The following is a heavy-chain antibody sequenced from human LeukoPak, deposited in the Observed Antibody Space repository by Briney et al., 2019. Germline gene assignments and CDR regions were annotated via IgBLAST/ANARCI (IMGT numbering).Heavy chain of an antibody. D-gene: IGHD4-17*01. CDR2: IYHSGST. CDR1: GGSISSSNW. V-gene: IGHV4-4*02. Sequence: PSGTLSLTCAVSGGSISSSNWWSWVRQPPGKGLEWIGEIYHSGSTNYSPSLKSRVTLSVDKSKNQFSLKLSSVTAEDTAVYYCAKDLRVVHGDPNLFFDYWGQETLVTVSS. J-gene: IGHJ4*02. CDR3: AKDLRVVHGDPNLFFDY.